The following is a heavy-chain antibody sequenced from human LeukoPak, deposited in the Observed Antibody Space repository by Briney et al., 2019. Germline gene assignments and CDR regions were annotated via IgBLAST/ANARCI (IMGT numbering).Heavy chain of an antibody. J-gene: IGHJ4*02. V-gene: IGHV3-48*04. CDR3: ARGALHVFDY. D-gene: IGHD3-10*02. Sequence: GGSLRISCAASGFTFSAYWMHWVRQAPGKGLEWVSCISTSGSTTYYADSVKGRFTISRDNAKNSLFLQMNTLTVEDTAVYYCARGALHVFDYWGQGTPVTVSS. CDR1: GFTFSAYW. CDR2: ISTSGSTT.